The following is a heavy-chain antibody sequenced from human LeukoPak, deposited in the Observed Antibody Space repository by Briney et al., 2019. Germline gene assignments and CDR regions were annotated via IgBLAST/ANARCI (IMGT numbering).Heavy chain of an antibody. J-gene: IGHJ4*02. Sequence: SETLSLTCTVSGGSVNSYYWSWIRQPPGKGLEWLGYIDYSGNTNYSPSLQSRLTISVDTSKNQFSLKLSSVTAADTAVYYCAPITMVRGVNTIDYWGQGTLVTVSS. CDR2: IDYSGNT. CDR1: GGSVNSYY. V-gene: IGHV4-59*08. CDR3: APITMVRGVNTIDY. D-gene: IGHD3-10*01.